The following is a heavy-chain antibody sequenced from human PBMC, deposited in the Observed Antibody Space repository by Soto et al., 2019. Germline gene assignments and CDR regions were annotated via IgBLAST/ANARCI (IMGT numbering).Heavy chain of an antibody. CDR2: IYYSGST. V-gene: IGHV4-59*08. CDR3: ARHARYYDILTGYSTLSWFDP. CDR1: GGSISTYY. J-gene: IGHJ5*02. Sequence: ETLSLTCTVSGGSISTYYWSWIRQPPGKGLEWIGYIYYSGSTNYNPSHKSRVTISVDTSKNQFSLKLSSVTAADTAVYYCARHARYYDILTGYSTLSWFDPWGQGTLVTVSS. D-gene: IGHD3-9*01.